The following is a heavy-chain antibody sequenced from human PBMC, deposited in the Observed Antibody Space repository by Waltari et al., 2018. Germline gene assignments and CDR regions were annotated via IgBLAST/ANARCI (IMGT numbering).Heavy chain of an antibody. J-gene: IGHJ3*02. Sequence: EVQLVESGGGLVQPGRSLRLSCAASGFTFDDYAMHWVRQAPGKGLGWVSGISWNGGSNGDADSGKCRFTISRDNAKNSLYLKMNSLGAEDTALYYCAKDRVVRGVIITGDDAFDIWGQGTMVTVSS. CDR1: GFTFDDYA. D-gene: IGHD3-10*01. V-gene: IGHV3-9*01. CDR3: AKDRVVRGVIITGDDAFDI. CDR2: ISWNGGSN.